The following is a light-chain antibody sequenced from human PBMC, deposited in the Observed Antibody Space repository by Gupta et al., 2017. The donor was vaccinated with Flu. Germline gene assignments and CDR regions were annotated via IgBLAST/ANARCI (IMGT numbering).Light chain of an antibody. CDR2: KDT. J-gene: IGLJ2*01. V-gene: IGLV3-25*03. CDR3: QSADNSGTYVV. CDR1: ALSSQY. Sequence: SYELTQPLSLSVSPGQTARITCSGDALSSQYTYWYQQKPGQAPVLVISKDTERPSGIPERCSGSNSGTTVTLTISGVQAEDEAAYYCQSADNSGTYVVFGGGTRLTV.